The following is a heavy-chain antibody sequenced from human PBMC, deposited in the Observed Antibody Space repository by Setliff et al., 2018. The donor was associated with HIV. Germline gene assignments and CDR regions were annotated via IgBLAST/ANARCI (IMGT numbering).Heavy chain of an antibody. V-gene: IGHV4-38-2*02. CDR2: ISHSGST. D-gene: IGHD3-10*01. CDR3: ARVETTVRGATYGMDV. Sequence: SETLSLTCTISSYSINSDYWWGWIRQSPGKGLEWIGRISHSGSTYNNPSLKSRVTISIDTSKNQISLKLTSVTAADTAVYYCARVETTVRGATYGMDVWGQGTTVTVSS. J-gene: IGHJ6*02. CDR1: SYSINSDYW.